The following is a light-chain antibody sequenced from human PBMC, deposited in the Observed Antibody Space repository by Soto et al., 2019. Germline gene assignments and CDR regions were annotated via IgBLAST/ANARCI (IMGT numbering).Light chain of an antibody. J-gene: IGLJ1*01. Sequence: QSALTQPPSASGSPGQSVTISCTGTSSDVGAYNYVSWYQQHPGKAPKLMIYEVSKRPSGVPDRFSGSKSDNTASLTVSGLQAEDEADYYCTSYAGSFYVSGTGTKLTVL. CDR1: SSDVGAYNY. CDR2: EVS. CDR3: TSYAGSFYV. V-gene: IGLV2-8*01.